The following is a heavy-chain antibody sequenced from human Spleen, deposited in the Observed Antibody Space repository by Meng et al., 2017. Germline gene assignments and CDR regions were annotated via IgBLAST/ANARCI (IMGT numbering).Heavy chain of an antibody. CDR2: INTNPGNP. D-gene: IGHD2-2*01. CDR1: AYSLTSYT. CDR3: TKDGYSDCSRTSCFDY. J-gene: IGHJ4*02. Sequence: QVRLVHAGAELRKPGSSVNVSCKASAYSLTSYTITWLRQAPGQGLELMGWINTNPGNPTYGQGFTGWLVFSLGTSVSTAYLQISRLKADDTALYYCTKDGYSDCSRTSCFDYWGQGTLVTVSS. V-gene: IGHV7-4-1*02.